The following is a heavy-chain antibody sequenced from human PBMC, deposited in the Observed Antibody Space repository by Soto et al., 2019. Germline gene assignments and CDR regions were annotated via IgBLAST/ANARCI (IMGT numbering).Heavy chain of an antibody. CDR3: AREGTYPPGITISRCYYYGMDV. CDR2: IIPIFGTA. J-gene: IGHJ6*01. Sequence: SVKVSCKASGGTFSSYAISWVRQAPGQGLEWMGGIIPIFGTANYAQKFQGRVTITADESTSTAYKELSSLRSEDTAVYYCAREGTYPPGITISRCYYYGMDVCGQGTTVTISS. D-gene: IGHD3-3*01. V-gene: IGHV1-69*13. CDR1: GGTFSSYA.